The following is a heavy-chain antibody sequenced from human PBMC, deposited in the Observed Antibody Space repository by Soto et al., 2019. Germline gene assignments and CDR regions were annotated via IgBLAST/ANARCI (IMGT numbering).Heavy chain of an antibody. J-gene: IGHJ4*02. CDR3: AAGGGLPRYY. V-gene: IGHV4-59*01. CDR2: IYYSGSS. CDR1: GDSISSSY. D-gene: IGHD5-12*01. Sequence: SETLSLTCTVSGDSISSSYWSWVRQVPGKGLEWLGYIYYSGSSNYKPSLRNRVTMSVDTSKNHFSLNLRSVTAADTAVYYCAAGGGLPRYYWGQGTLVTVSS.